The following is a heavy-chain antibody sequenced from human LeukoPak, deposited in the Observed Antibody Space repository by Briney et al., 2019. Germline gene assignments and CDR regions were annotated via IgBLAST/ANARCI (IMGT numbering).Heavy chain of an antibody. J-gene: IGHJ5*02. CDR2: ICYTGNT. Sequence: SGPTLVKPTQTLTLTCTFSGFSLSTSGVGVDWIRQPPGKGMEWIGTICYTGNTYYKPSLKSRVTISVDSSKNQFSLKLNSLIAADTAVYYCARRVPHSDFFDAWGQGTLVTVSS. CDR1: GFSLSTSGVG. CDR3: ARRVPHSDFFDA. V-gene: IGHV4-39*01. D-gene: IGHD2-15*01.